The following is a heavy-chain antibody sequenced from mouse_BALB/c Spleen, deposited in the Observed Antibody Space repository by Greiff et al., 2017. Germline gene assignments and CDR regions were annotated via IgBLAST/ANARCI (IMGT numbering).Heavy chain of an antibody. V-gene: IGHV2-4-1*01. CDR3: ARKDYRAWFAY. J-gene: IGHJ3*01. CDR1: GFSLTSYG. Sequence: VQLQQSGPGLVQPSQSLSITCTVSGFSLTSYGVHWVRQSPGKGLEWLGVIWSGGSTDYNAAFISRLSISKDNSKSQVFFKMNSLQADDTAIYYCARKDYRAWFAYWGQGTLVTVSA. D-gene: IGHD2-14*01. CDR2: IWSGGST.